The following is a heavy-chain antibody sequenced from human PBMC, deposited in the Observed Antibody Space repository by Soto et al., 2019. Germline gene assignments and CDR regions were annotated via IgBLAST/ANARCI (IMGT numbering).Heavy chain of an antibody. CDR2: IIPLFRTP. CDR1: GGTFSSSA. Sequence: QVQLVQSGAEMKEPGSSVKVSCKTSGGTFSSSAISWLRQAPGQGLEWMGGIIPLFRTPDYAQKFQGRVTIAADESTSAAYMELRSLRSEDTAAYYCARDNDRLQLGGNSYYILDVWGQGTTISVSS. CDR3: ARDNDRLQLGGNSYYILDV. V-gene: IGHV1-69*12. J-gene: IGHJ6*02. D-gene: IGHD4-4*01.